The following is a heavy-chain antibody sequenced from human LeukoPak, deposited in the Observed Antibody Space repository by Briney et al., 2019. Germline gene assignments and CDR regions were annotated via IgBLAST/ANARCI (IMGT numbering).Heavy chain of an antibody. D-gene: IGHD3-16*01. V-gene: IGHV3-21*01. CDR3: ARDLGLGEKVDY. CDR2: ISSSSSYI. J-gene: IGHJ4*02. CDR1: GFTFSSYS. Sequence: GGSLRLSCAASGFTFSSYSMNWVRQPPGKGLEWVSSISSSSSYIYYADSVKGRFTISRDNAKNSLYLQMNSLRAEDTAVYYCARDLGLGEKVDYWGQGTLVTVSS.